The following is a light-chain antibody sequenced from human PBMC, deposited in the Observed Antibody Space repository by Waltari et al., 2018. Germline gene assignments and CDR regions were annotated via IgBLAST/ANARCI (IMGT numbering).Light chain of an antibody. J-gene: IGLJ1*01. CDR3: NSYSTSSTFV. Sequence: QSALTQPASVSGSPGQSITISCTGSNSDVGGYNFVSWYQQHPGKAPKLMIYDVSNRPSAVSNRFSGSNSGNTASLTISGLQPEDAADYYCNSYSTSSTFVFGTGTRVTVL. CDR1: NSDVGGYNF. CDR2: DVS. V-gene: IGLV2-14*01.